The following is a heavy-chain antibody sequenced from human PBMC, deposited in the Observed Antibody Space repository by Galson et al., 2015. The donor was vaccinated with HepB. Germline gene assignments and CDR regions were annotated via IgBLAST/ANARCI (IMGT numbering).Heavy chain of an antibody. CDR1: GFTFSSYD. V-gene: IGHV3-13*05. CDR2: IGTAGDP. D-gene: IGHD1-26*01. CDR3: AAVKGNGWELVK. J-gene: IGHJ4*02. Sequence: SLRLSCAASGFTFSSYDMHWVRQATGKGLEWVSAIGTAGDPYYPGSVKGRFTISRENAKNSLYLQMNSLRAGDTAVYYCAAVKGNGWELVKWGQGTLVTVSS.